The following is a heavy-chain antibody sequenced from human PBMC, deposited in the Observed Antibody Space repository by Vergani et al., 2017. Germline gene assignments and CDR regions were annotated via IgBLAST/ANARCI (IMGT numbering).Heavy chain of an antibody. Sequence: QVQLQQWGAGLLKPSETLSLTCAVDGGSFSGYYWSWIRQPPGKGLEWIGEINHSGSTNYNPSLKSRVTISVDTSKNQFSLKLSSVTAADTAVYYCARGPRITIFGVVTHNWFDPWGQGTLVTVSS. CDR3: ARGPRITIFGVVTHNWFDP. CDR1: GGSFSGYY. V-gene: IGHV4-34*01. J-gene: IGHJ5*02. CDR2: INHSGST. D-gene: IGHD3-3*01.